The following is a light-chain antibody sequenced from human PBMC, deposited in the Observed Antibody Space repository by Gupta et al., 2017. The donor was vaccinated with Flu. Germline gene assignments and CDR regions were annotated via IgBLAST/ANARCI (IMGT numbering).Light chain of an antibody. CDR2: VNN. CDR3: HSYDNSLSGCWV. V-gene: IGLV1-40*01. CDR1: NSNIGAGYD. Sequence: QSVPPQPPPVSGAPPPSVTISCTGSNSNIGAGYDVHCYQQPPETAPKLHIFVNNNRPSGVPDRFSGSTSCTSATPAIPGLQAEDEADYDGHSYDNSLSGCWVFGTGTKLTVL. J-gene: IGLJ1*01.